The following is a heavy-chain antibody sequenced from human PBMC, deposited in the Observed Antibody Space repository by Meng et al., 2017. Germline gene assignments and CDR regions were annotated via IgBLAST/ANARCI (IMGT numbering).Heavy chain of an antibody. CDR1: GGTFSSYA. CDR3: HSGWYQAGDDY. CDR2: IIPIFGTA. D-gene: IGHD6-19*01. Sequence: QVQLGQAGAEVKKPGSSGKVSCKASGGTFSSYAISWVRQAPGQGLEWMGGIIPIFGTANYAQKFQGRVTITADKSTSTAYMELSSLRSEDTAVYYCHSGWYQAGDDYWGQGTLVTVSS. J-gene: IGHJ4*02. V-gene: IGHV1-69*06.